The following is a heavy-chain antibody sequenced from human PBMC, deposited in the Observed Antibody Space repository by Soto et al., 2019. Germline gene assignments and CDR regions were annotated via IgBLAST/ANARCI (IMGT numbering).Heavy chain of an antibody. V-gene: IGHV1-18*04. J-gene: IGHJ6*02. D-gene: IGHD6-13*01. CDR2: ISAYNGNT. CDR1: GYTLTSYG. Sequence: QVQLVQSGAEVKKPGASVKVSCKASGYTLTSYGISWVRQAPGQGLEWMGWISAYNGNTNYAQKLQGRVTMTTDTSTSTAYMELRSLRSDDTAVYFCARSMKPTAAAGYYYYYAMDVWGQGTTVTVSS. CDR3: ARSMKPTAAAGYYYYYAMDV.